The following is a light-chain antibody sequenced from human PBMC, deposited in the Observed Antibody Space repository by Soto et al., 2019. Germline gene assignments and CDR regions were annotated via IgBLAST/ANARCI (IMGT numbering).Light chain of an antibody. CDR1: QSVGRD. CDR3: QHRTN. J-gene: IGKJ3*01. V-gene: IGKV3-11*01. CDR2: DAS. Sequence: EIVLTQSPATLSLSPGERATLSCRAIQSVGRDFAWYQQKPGQAPRLLIYDASKRATGIPARFSGYGSGTDFTLAIGNLEPEDFAVYYCQHRTNFGPGTKVDIK.